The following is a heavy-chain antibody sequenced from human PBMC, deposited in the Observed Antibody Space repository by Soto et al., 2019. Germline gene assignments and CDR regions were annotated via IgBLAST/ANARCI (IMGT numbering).Heavy chain of an antibody. J-gene: IGHJ4*02. CDR2: VYWHDDK. CDR3: AHSSEPTFLDY. V-gene: IGHV2-5*01. CDR1: GFSLNTSGVG. Sequence: QITLKESGPTLVKPTQTLTLTCTFSGFSLNTSGVGVGWIRQPPGKALEWLALVYWHDDKRYSPSLKSRPTITKDPSKNQVVLTMANMDPVDTATYYRAHSSEPTFLDYWGQGTLVTVSS.